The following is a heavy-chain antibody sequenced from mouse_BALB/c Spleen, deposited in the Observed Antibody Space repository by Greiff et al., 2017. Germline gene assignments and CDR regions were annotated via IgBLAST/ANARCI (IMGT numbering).Heavy chain of an antibody. Sequence: EVKLLESGPGLVKPSQSLSLTCTVTGYSITSDYAWNWIRQFPGNKLEWMGYISYSGSTSYNPSLKSRISITRDTSKNQFFLQLNSVTTEDTATYYCARSNYYGSRNYAMDYWGQGTSVTVSS. CDR2: ISYSGST. J-gene: IGHJ4*01. CDR3: ARSNYYGSRNYAMDY. CDR1: GYSITSDYA. D-gene: IGHD1-1*01. V-gene: IGHV3-2*02.